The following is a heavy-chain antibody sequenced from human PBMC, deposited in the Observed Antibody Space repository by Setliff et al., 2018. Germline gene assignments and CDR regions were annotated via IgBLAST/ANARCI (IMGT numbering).Heavy chain of an antibody. V-gene: IGHV1-69*05. CDR2: IIPNFRTT. Sequence: GASVKVSCKASGGTFSKYGISWVRQAPGQGLEWMGGIIPNFRTTSYAQKFQGRVTISTDESTMTAYMELNSLRPEDTAMYYCARVEVIVMTVNNYYYYMDVWGKGTTVTVSS. CDR1: GGTFSKYG. CDR3: ARVEVIVMTVNNYYYYMDV. D-gene: IGHD2-21*02. J-gene: IGHJ6*03.